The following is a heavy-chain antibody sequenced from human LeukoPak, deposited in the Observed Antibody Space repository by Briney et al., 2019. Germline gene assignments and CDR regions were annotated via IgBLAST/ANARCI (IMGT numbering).Heavy chain of an antibody. CDR1: GGSISSSSYY. V-gene: IGHV4-39*01. Sequence: SETLSLTCTVSGGSISSSSYYWGWIRQPPGKGLEWIGSIYYSGSTYYNPSLKSRVTISVDTSKNQFSLKLSSVTAADTAVYYCARGPTVVTPFYWGQGTLVTVSS. CDR2: IYYSGST. J-gene: IGHJ4*02. D-gene: IGHD4-23*01. CDR3: ARGPTVVTPFY.